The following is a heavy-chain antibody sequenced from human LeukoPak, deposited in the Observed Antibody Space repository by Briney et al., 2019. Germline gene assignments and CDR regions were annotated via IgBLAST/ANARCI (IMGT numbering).Heavy chain of an antibody. CDR3: ARDMGSGYDLGPFDC. V-gene: IGHV3-30*04. J-gene: IGHJ4*02. Sequence: TGGSLRLSCAASGFTFSSYAMHWVRQAPGKGLEWVAVISYDGSNKYYADSVKGRFTISRDNSKNTLYLQMNSLRAEDTAVYYCARDMGSGYDLGPFDCWGQGTLVTVSS. D-gene: IGHD5-12*01. CDR1: GFTFSSYA. CDR2: ISYDGSNK.